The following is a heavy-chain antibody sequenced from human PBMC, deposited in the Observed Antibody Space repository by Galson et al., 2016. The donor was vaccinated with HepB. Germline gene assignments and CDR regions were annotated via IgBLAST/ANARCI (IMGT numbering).Heavy chain of an antibody. V-gene: IGHV3-23*01. CDR2: IDGHDDST. CDR3: ATGGDYDI. D-gene: IGHD4-17*01. J-gene: IGHJ4*02. Sequence: SLRLSCAAFGFTFSSSSMSWVRQAPGKGLEWVSAIDGHDDSTYYADSVRGRFTISRDSSKNTLYLQINSLRAEDTAVYYCATGGDYDIWGQGTLVTVSS. CDR1: GFTFSSSS.